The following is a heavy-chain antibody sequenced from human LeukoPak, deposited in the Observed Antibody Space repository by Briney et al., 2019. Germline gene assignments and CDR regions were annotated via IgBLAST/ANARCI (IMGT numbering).Heavy chain of an antibody. V-gene: IGHV3-48*04. CDR1: GFTFSSYS. D-gene: IGHD5-18*01. CDR3: ARDMWKGFGDTAMFDY. CDR2: ISSSGSTI. Sequence: PGGSLRLSCAASGFTFSSYSMNWVRQAPGKGLEWVSYISSSGSTIYYADSVKGRFTISRDNAKNSLYLQMNSLRAEDTAVYYCARDMWKGFGDTAMFDYWGQGTLVTVSS. J-gene: IGHJ4*02.